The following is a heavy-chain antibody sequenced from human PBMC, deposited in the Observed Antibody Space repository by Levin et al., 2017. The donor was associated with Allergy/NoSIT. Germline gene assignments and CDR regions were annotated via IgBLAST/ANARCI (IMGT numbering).Heavy chain of an antibody. J-gene: IGHJ4*02. CDR2: IYYSGST. CDR3: ASLFSDSGSFDY. CDR1: GGSISSASYY. V-gene: IGHV4-39*01. Sequence: SETLSLTCTVSGGSISSASYYWGLIHQPPGKGLEWIANIYYSGSTYYNPSLKSRVTISVGTSNNQFSLKLSSVTAADTAMYYCASLFSDSGSFDYWGQGALVTVSS. D-gene: IGHD2/OR15-2a*01.